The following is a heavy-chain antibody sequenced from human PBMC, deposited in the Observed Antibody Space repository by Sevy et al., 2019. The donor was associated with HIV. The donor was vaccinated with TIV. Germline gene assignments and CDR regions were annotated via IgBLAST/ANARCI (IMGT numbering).Heavy chain of an antibody. V-gene: IGHV4-39*01. CDR3: ARQRGGWYEYDASDV. Sequence: SETLSLTCTVSDVSISSGTNYWGWIRQPPGKGLEWIGSIYYGGSTYYNPSLMSRVTVSADTSTNQFSLNLTSVTVADTAVYYCARQRGGWYEYDASDVWGQGTMVTVSS. CDR1: DVSISSGTNY. J-gene: IGHJ3*01. D-gene: IGHD6-19*01. CDR2: IYYGGST.